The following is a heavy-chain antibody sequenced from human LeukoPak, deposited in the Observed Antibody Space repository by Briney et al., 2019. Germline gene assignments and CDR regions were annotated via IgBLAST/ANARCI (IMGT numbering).Heavy chain of an antibody. CDR3: AKDNYYGSSAVIDY. J-gene: IGHJ4*02. Sequence: PGGSLRLSCAASGFTFNDAWMNWVRQAPGKGLEWVAALSHDGNNEFYADSVKGRFTISRDNSKSTLYLQMNSLRAGDTATFYCAKDNYYGSSAVIDYWGQGALVTVSS. V-gene: IGHV3-30*18. CDR1: GFTFNDAW. D-gene: IGHD3-22*01. CDR2: LSHDGNNE.